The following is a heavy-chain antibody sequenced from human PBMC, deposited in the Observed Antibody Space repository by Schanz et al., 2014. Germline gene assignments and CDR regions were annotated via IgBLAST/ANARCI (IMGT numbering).Heavy chain of an antibody. Sequence: QVQLQESGPGLVKPSETLSLTCTVSGGSISSYYWSWIRQPPGKGLEWIGHRDSSGSTKYNPSLKSLVTMAVDTPKNHFPRKRSSVPAADTAVYYCARDWVVPAAIGEGNWNYDNWGQGTLVTVSS. V-gene: IGHV4-59*12. CDR3: ARDWVVPAAIGEGNWNYDN. CDR1: GGSISSYY. J-gene: IGHJ4*02. D-gene: IGHD2-2*02. CDR2: RDSSGST.